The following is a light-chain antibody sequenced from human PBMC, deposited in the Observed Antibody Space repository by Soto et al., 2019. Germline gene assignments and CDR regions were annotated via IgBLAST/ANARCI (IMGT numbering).Light chain of an antibody. CDR2: LGS. V-gene: IGKV2-28*01. CDR1: QSLLHSNGYNY. Sequence: DIVMTQSPLSLPVTPGEPASISCRSSQSLLHSNGYNYLDWYLQKPGQSPQLLIYLGSNRASGVPDRFSGSGSGTDFTLKISRVEAEDVGVYYCMQALQTPSTFGVGTNVEIK. CDR3: MQALQTPST. J-gene: IGKJ4*01.